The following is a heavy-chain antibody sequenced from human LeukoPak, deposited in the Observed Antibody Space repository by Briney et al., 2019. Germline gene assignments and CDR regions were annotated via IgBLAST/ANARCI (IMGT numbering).Heavy chain of an antibody. Sequence: PGGSLRLSCAASGFTVSSYAMGWVRQAPGKRLEWVSGVSGGSGSTYYADSVKGRSTISRDNAKNTLYLQMNSLRADDTALYYCAKDIYCTSDRCLTGFDFWGRGTLVTVSS. CDR2: VSGGSGST. CDR1: GFTVSSYA. D-gene: IGHD2-8*01. V-gene: IGHV3-23*01. CDR3: AKDIYCTSDRCLTGFDF. J-gene: IGHJ4*02.